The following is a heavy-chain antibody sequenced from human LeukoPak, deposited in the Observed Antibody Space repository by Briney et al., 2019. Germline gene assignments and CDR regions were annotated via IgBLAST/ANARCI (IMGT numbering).Heavy chain of an antibody. Sequence: KPSETLSLTCSVSGGSISSGNYYCSWIRQHPGKGLEWIGSIYYSGTTSYTPSLKSRVSISVETSKNQFSLRLSSVTAADTAVYYCARADTGYHGFDIWGQGTMVTVSS. CDR2: IYYSGTT. D-gene: IGHD5-18*01. CDR3: ARADTGYHGFDI. CDR1: GGSISSGNYY. J-gene: IGHJ3*02. V-gene: IGHV4-31*03.